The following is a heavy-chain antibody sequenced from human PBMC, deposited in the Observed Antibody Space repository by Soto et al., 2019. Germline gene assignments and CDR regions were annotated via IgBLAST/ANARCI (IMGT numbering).Heavy chain of an antibody. Sequence: ASVKVSCKASGGTFSSYAISWVRQAPGQGLEWMGGIIPIFGTANYAQKFQGRVTITADESTSTAYMELSSLRSEDTAVYYCARENTPYYDSSGYYVLWGQGTLVTVSS. V-gene: IGHV1-69*13. CDR2: IIPIFGTA. CDR3: ARENTPYYDSSGYYVL. J-gene: IGHJ4*02. D-gene: IGHD3-22*01. CDR1: GGTFSSYA.